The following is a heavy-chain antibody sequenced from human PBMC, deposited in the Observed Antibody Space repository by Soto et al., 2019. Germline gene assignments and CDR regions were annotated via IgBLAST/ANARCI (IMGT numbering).Heavy chain of an antibody. J-gene: IGHJ5*02. D-gene: IGHD3-16*01. CDR1: GNTFEESS. Sequence: QVQVVQSGAEVKKPGAAVKVSCKVSGNTFEESSMHWVRQAPGKGLEWMGGFDPKNNEPIYAQKFQGRVTLTEDASTDTAYMELKNLAYEDAAVYYCATDPNYDYVPAGPWGQGTLVTVAT. CDR2: FDPKNNEP. CDR3: ATDPNYDYVPAGP. V-gene: IGHV1-24*01.